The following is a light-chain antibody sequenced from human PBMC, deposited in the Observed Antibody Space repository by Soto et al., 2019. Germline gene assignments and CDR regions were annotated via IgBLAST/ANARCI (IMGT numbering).Light chain of an antibody. J-gene: IGKJ4*01. Sequence: EVVLTQSPGTLSLSPGERATLSCRASQSVSSSYLAWYQQKPGQAPRLLIYAVSSRATGIPDRFSGSGSGTDFTLTISRLEPEDFAVYYCQQYDSSHLTFGGGTKVEIK. CDR1: QSVSSSY. V-gene: IGKV3-20*01. CDR3: QQYDSSHLT. CDR2: AVS.